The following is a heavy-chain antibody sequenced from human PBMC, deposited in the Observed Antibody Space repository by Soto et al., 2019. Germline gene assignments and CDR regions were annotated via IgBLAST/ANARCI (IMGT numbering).Heavy chain of an antibody. CDR2: INPNNDDT. Sequence: SVKVSCKASGYTFTGYYIHWVRQAPGQGLEWMGWINPNNDDTNYAQNFQGRVTMTRDTSITTAYMELSRLTYDDTAVYFCARGPRSNDYWGQGTLVTVSS. J-gene: IGHJ4*02. V-gene: IGHV1-2*02. CDR3: ARGPRSNDY. CDR1: GYTFTGYY.